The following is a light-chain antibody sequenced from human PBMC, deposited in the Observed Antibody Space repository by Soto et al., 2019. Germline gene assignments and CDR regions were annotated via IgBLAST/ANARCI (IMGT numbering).Light chain of an antibody. V-gene: IGLV1-40*01. CDR2: GNN. Sequence: QSVLTQPSSVSGGPGQRVTISCTGSSPNIGAGYEVHWYQQLPGTAPKLLIYGNNNRPSGVPDRFSGSKSGTSASLAITGLQAEDEADYYCQSYDSSLSGDVFGIGTKLTVL. CDR1: SPNIGAGYE. CDR3: QSYDSSLSGDV. J-gene: IGLJ1*01.